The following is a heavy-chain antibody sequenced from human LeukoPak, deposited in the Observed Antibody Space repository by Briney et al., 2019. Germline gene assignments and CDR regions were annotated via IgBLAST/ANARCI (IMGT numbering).Heavy chain of an antibody. D-gene: IGHD5-18*01. CDR3: ARSRIQLWLRASDDAFDI. CDR2: IYSGGST. V-gene: IGHV3-53*01. Sequence: GGSLRLSCAASGFTVSSNYMSWVRQAPGKGLERVSVIYSGGSTYYADSVKGRFTISRDNSKNTLYLQMNSLRAEDTAVYYCARSRIQLWLRASDDAFDIWGQGTMVTVPS. J-gene: IGHJ3*02. CDR1: GFTVSSNY.